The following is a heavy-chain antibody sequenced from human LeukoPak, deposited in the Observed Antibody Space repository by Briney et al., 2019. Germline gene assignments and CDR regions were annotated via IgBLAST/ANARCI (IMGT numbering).Heavy chain of an antibody. D-gene: IGHD3-9*01. Sequence: SETLSLTCTVSGGSISSHYWSWIRQPPGKGLEWIGYIYYSGSTNYNPSLKSRVTISVDTSKNQFSLKLSSVTAADTAVYYCARRGITMFSRRGEWFDPWGQGTLVTVSS. V-gene: IGHV4-59*11. J-gene: IGHJ5*02. CDR3: ARRGITMFSRRGEWFDP. CDR1: GGSISSHY. CDR2: IYYSGST.